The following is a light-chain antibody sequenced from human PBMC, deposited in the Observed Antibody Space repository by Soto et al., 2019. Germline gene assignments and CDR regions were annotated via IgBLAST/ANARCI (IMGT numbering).Light chain of an antibody. J-gene: IGLJ2*01. CDR2: DVS. CDR3: SSYTGSSVG. CDR1: SSDVGDYNY. Sequence: QSALSQPASVSGSPGQSITISCTGTSSDVGDYNYVSWYQQHPGKAPILIIYDVSYRPSGISNRFSGSKSGNTASLTISRLQAEDEADYYCSSYTGSSVGFGGGTKLTVL. V-gene: IGLV2-14*01.